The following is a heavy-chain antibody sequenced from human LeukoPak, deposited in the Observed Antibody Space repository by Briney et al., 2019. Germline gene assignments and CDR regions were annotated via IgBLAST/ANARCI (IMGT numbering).Heavy chain of an antibody. CDR2: SNPDGTII. D-gene: IGHD3-3*02. CDR1: GLTFRPYW. Sequence: GGSLRLSCAVSGLTFRPYWMHWVRQAPGKGLGWVSRSNPDGTIIIYGDSVKGRFTISRDNAKKTLYLQMSSLRVDDTALYYCGTAARTRILEPGGGFDYWGQGTLVTVSS. CDR3: GTAARTRILEPGGGFDY. J-gene: IGHJ4*02. V-gene: IGHV3-74*01.